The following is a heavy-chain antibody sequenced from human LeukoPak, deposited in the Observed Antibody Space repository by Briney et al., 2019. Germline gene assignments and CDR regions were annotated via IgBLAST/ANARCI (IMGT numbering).Heavy chain of an antibody. Sequence: GGSLRLSCTVSGFTFSSEAMGWDRQLLGGGLEWVSTISPAGGTTYYAESMKGRFTISRDNSKNTLYLQMNSLRAEDTAVYYCARVLWNGYYPRFDCWGQGTLVTVSS. CDR1: GFTFSSEA. V-gene: IGHV3-23*01. J-gene: IGHJ4*02. CDR2: ISPAGGTT. D-gene: IGHD4-17*01. CDR3: ARVLWNGYYPRFDC.